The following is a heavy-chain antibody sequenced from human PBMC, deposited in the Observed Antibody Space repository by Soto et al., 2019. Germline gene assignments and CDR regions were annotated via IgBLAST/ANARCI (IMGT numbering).Heavy chain of an antibody. CDR2: IYYSGST. V-gene: IGHV4-61*01. Sequence: PSETLSLTCTVSGGSVSSGSYYWSWIRQPPGKGLEWIGYIYYSGSTNYNPSLKSRVTISVDTSKNQFSLKLSSVTAADTAVYYCARRSRYYDSSGYYGDAFDIWGQGTMVTVSS. J-gene: IGHJ3*02. D-gene: IGHD3-22*01. CDR3: ARRSRYYDSSGYYGDAFDI. CDR1: GGSVSSGSYY.